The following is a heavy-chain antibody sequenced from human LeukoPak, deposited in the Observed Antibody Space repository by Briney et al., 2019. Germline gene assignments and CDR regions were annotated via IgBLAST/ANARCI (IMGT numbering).Heavy chain of an antibody. V-gene: IGHV4-30-4*08. J-gene: IGHJ4*02. CDR3: ARAYDYVWGSYYFDY. CDR1: GGSISGGVYY. D-gene: IGHD3-16*01. CDR2: INYGGST. Sequence: SETLSLTCTDSGGSISGGVYYWSWIRQPPGRGRGWHGYINYGGSTYYNPSLKSRVTISVNTSKNQCSLKLSSVTAADTAVYYCARAYDYVWGSYYFDYWGQGTLVTVSS.